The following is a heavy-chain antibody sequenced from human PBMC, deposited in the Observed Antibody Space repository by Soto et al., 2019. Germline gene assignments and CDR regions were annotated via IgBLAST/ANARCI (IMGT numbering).Heavy chain of an antibody. D-gene: IGHD3-9*01. CDR2: IYWDDDK. V-gene: IGHV2-5*02. Sequence: QITLKESGPTLVKPTQTLTLTCTFSGFSLSTSGVGVGWIRQPPGKALEWLALIYWDDDKRYSPSLKSRLTITKDTAKNQVVLTMTNMDPVDTATYYSAHSIRYFDWLHRYFDHWGQGTLVTVSS. CDR3: AHSIRYFDWLHRYFDH. J-gene: IGHJ4*02. CDR1: GFSLSTSGVG.